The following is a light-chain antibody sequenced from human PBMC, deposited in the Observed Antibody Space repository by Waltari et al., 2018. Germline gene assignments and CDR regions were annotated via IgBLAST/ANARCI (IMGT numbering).Light chain of an antibody. CDR1: SRDVGGPNH. J-gene: IGLJ3*02. Sequence: QSALTQPAPVSGSPGESITIPCTGTSRDVGGPNHFSWYQHRPGKAPKLMIHDVNKRPPGVSNRFSGSKSGNTASLTISGLQAEDEADYYCNSFTDSVTWVFGGGNKLTVL. CDR3: NSFTDSVTWV. V-gene: IGLV2-14*03. CDR2: DVN.